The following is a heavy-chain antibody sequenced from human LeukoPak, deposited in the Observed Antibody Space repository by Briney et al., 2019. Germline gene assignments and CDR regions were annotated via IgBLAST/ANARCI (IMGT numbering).Heavy chain of an antibody. Sequence: ASVKVSCKASGYTFTGYYMQWVRQAPGQGLEWMGWINPNSGATTYVQKFQDRVTMTRDTSISTAYMELSRPRSDDTAVYYCARDSPGVTTHYWGQGTLVAVSS. CDR2: INPNSGAT. J-gene: IGHJ4*02. V-gene: IGHV1-2*02. CDR3: ARDSPGVTTHY. CDR1: GYTFTGYY. D-gene: IGHD4-23*01.